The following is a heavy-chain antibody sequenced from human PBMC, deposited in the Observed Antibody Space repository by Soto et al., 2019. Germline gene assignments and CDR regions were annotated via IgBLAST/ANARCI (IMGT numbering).Heavy chain of an antibody. CDR1: GFTVSSNY. J-gene: IGHJ6*03. CDR3: ARDHYGSGSYTPYYYYYMDV. Sequence: GGSLRLSCAASGFTVSSNYMSWVRQAPGKGLEWVSVIYSGGSTYYADSVKGRFTISRDNSKNTLYLQMNSLRAEDTAVYYCARDHYGSGSYTPYYYYYMDVWGKGTTVTVSS. V-gene: IGHV3-66*01. D-gene: IGHD3-10*01. CDR2: IYSGGST.